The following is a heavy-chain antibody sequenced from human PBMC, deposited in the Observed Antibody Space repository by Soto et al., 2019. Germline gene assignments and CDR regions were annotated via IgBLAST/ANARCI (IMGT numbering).Heavy chain of an antibody. CDR2: ISGSGGST. CDR3: AKSWAMVRGVIGRYNWFDH. D-gene: IGHD3-10*01. J-gene: IGHJ5*02. CDR1: GFTFSSYA. Sequence: PGGSLRLSCAASGFTFSSYAMSWVRQAPGKGLEWVSAISGSGGSTYYADSVKGRFTISRDNSKNTLYLQMNSLRAEDTAVYYCAKSWAMVRGVIGRYNWFDHWGQGTLVTVSS. V-gene: IGHV3-23*01.